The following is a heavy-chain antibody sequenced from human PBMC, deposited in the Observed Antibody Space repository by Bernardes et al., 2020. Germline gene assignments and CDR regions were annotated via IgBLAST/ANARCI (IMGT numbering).Heavy chain of an antibody. Sequence: ETLSLTCAVYGGSFSGYYWSWIRQPPGKGLEWIGEINHSGSTNYNPSLKSRVTISVDTSKNQFSLKLSSVTAADTAVYYCARGGAYCSSTSSYADRPPITDYWGQGTLVTVSS. CDR3: ARGGAYCSSTSSYADRPPITDY. CDR1: GGSFSGYY. J-gene: IGHJ4*02. V-gene: IGHV4-34*01. CDR2: INHSGST. D-gene: IGHD2-2*01.